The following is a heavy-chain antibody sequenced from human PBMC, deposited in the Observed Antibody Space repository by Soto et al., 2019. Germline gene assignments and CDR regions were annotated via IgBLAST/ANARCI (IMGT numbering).Heavy chain of an antibody. J-gene: IGHJ6*02. CDR2: IIPIFGTA. CDR3: ARAYCSGGSCYSDYYYGMDV. V-gene: IGHV1-69*01. CDR1: GGTFSSYA. Sequence: QVQLVQSGAEVKKHGSSVKVSCKASGGTFSSYAISWVRQAPGQGLEWMGGIIPIFGTANYAQKFQGRVTITADESTSTAYMELSSLRSEDTAVYYCARAYCSGGSCYSDYYYGMDVWGQGTTVTVSS. D-gene: IGHD2-15*01.